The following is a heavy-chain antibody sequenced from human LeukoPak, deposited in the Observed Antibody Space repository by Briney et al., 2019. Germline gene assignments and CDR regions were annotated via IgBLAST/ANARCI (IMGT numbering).Heavy chain of an antibody. CDR2: ISSSSSYT. D-gene: IGHD4-17*01. Sequence: GGSPRLSCAASGFTFSDYYMSWIRQAPGKGLEWVSYISSSSSYTNYADSVKGRFTISRDNAKNSLYLQMNSLRAEDTAVYYCARDPNYYGDYSYFDYWGQGTLVTVSS. CDR1: GFTFSDYY. J-gene: IGHJ4*02. V-gene: IGHV3-11*06. CDR3: ARDPNYYGDYSYFDY.